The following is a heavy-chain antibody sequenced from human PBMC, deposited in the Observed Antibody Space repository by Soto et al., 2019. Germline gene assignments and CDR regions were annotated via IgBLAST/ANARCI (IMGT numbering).Heavy chain of an antibody. CDR2: IYYSGST. Sequence: QVQLQESGPGLVKPSETLSLTCTVSGGSISSYYWSWIRQPPGKGLEWIGYIYYSGSTNYNPSLKSRVTISVDTSKNQFSLKLSSVTAADTAVYYCARDSMVRGVMDYGMDVWGQGTTATVSS. CDR1: GGSISSYY. J-gene: IGHJ6*02. D-gene: IGHD3-10*01. V-gene: IGHV4-59*01. CDR3: ARDSMVRGVMDYGMDV.